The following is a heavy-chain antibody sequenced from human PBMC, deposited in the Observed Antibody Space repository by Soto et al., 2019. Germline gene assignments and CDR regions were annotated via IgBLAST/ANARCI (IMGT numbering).Heavy chain of an antibody. J-gene: IGHJ4*02. D-gene: IGHD3-16*01. V-gene: IGHV4-39*01. CDR2: IYYSRST. CDR1: GGYISSSSYY. CDR3: ARRPMITFGGVLDY. Sequence: TSETLSLTCTVSGGYISSSSYYWGRIRQPPGKGLEWIGSIYYSRSTYYNPSLKSRVTISVDTSKNQFSLKLSSVTAADTAVYYCARRPMITFGGVLDYWGQGTLVTVSS.